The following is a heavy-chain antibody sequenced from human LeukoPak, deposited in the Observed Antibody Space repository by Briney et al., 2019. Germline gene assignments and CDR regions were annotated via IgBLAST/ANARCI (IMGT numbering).Heavy chain of an antibody. D-gene: IGHD3-22*01. CDR2: MNPNSGNT. CDR3: SLYYYDSSGYGTTRIRQPNWFDP. V-gene: IGHV1-8*01. Sequence: ASVKVSCKASGYTFTSYDINWVRQATGQGLEWMGWMNPNSGNTGYAQKFQGRVTMTRNTSISTAYMELSSLRSEDTAVYYCSLYYYDSSGYGTTRIRQPNWFDPWGQGTLVTVSS. J-gene: IGHJ5*02. CDR1: GYTFTSYD.